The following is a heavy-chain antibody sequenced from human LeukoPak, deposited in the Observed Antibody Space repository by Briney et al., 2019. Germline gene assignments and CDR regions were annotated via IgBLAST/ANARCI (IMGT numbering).Heavy chain of an antibody. J-gene: IGHJ4*02. CDR2: IYPDDSDA. D-gene: IGHD2-15*01. CDR1: GYDLSSYW. CDR3: ARRFCSGGSSYDY. V-gene: IGHV5-51*01. Sequence: GESLKITCKGYGYDLSSYWIAWVRQMPGRGLEWMGFIYPDDSDARYSPSFQAQVTFSADKSINTAYLQWSSLKASDTAFYYCARRFCSGGSSYDYWGQGTLVTVS.